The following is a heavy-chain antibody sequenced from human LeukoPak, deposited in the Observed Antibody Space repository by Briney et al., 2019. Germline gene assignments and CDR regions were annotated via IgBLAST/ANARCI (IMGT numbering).Heavy chain of an antibody. CDR1: GFTFTDAW. D-gene: IGHD2-8*01. Sequence: PGGSLRLSCAASGFTFTDAWMSWVRQAPGKGLEWVGRVKRKSEGATTDYAAPVKGRFSISRDDSTNTLYLQMNSLKIEDTAMYFCATVRRGRVGLIISPGYYFDSWGQGTLVTVSS. V-gene: IGHV3-15*01. CDR3: ATVRRGRVGLIISPGYYFDS. J-gene: IGHJ4*02. CDR2: VKRKSEGATT.